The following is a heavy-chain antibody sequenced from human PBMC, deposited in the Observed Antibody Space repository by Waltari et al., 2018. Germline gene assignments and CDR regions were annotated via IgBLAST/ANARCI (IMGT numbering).Heavy chain of an antibody. Sequence: VESGGGVVQSGRSLRLSCAASGLTFSSYGMHWVRQAPGKGLEWVANIWFDGTNKYYIDSVKGRFTIPRDNSKSTLYLQMDSLSVEDTALYYCVRDKITPGVRGANWYFDLWGRGTLVRVSS. CDR3: VRDKITPGVRGANWYFDL. J-gene: IGHJ2*01. D-gene: IGHD3-16*01. V-gene: IGHV3-33*01. CDR1: GLTFSSYG. CDR2: IWFDGTNK.